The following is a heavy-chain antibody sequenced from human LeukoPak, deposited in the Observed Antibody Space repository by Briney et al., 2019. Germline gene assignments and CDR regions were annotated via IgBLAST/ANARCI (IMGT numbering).Heavy chain of an antibody. CDR2: INHSGST. J-gene: IGHJ4*02. D-gene: IGHD5-18*01. CDR3: AREAGYGYGEEYFDY. Sequence: SETLSLTCAVYGGSFSGYYWSWIRQPPGKGLEWIGEINHSGSTNYNPSLKSRVTISVDTSKNQFSLKLSSVTAADTAVYYCAREAGYGYGEEYFDYWGQGILVTVSS. V-gene: IGHV4-34*01. CDR1: GGSFSGYY.